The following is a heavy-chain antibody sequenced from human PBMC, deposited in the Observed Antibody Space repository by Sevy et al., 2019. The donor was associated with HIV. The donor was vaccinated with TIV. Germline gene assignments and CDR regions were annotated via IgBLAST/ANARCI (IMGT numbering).Heavy chain of an antibody. J-gene: IGHJ6*02. Sequence: ASVKVSCKASGGTFSSYAISWVRQAPGQGLEWMGGIIPIFGTANYAQKFQGRVTITADESTSTAYRELSSLRSEDTAVYYCARDVTTYYYDSSGYYGMDVWGQGTTVTVSS. D-gene: IGHD3-22*01. CDR3: ARDVTTYYYDSSGYYGMDV. CDR1: GGTFSSYA. CDR2: IIPIFGTA. V-gene: IGHV1-69*13.